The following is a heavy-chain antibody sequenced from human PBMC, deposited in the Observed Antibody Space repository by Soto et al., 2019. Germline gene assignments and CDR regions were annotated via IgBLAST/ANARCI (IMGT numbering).Heavy chain of an antibody. Sequence: PGGSRRLSWAASGVTFSRDAMTWVRQAPGKGLEWVSAISGSGGSTYYADSVKGRFTISRDNSKNTLYLQMNSLRAEDTAVFYFAKHYAHYVRFDSRAQRSPVPVSS. V-gene: IGHV3-23*01. CDR1: GVTFSRDA. J-gene: IGHJ4*02. CDR2: ISGSGGST. D-gene: IGHD4-17*01. CDR3: AKHYAHYVRFDS.